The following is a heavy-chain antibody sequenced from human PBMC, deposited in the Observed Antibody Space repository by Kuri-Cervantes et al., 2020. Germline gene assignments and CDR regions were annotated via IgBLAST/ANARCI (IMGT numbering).Heavy chain of an antibody. CDR3: ARGQGRGYCTNGVCYTDWFDP. Sequence: SETLSLTCTVAGGSISSSYWSWIRQPPGKGLEWIGSIYHSGSTYYNPSLKSRVTISVDTSKNQFSLKLSSVTAADTAVYYCARGQGRGYCTNGVCYTDWFDPWGQGTLVTVSS. V-gene: IGHV4-59*04. CDR1: GGSISSSY. J-gene: IGHJ5*02. D-gene: IGHD2-8*01. CDR2: IYHSGST.